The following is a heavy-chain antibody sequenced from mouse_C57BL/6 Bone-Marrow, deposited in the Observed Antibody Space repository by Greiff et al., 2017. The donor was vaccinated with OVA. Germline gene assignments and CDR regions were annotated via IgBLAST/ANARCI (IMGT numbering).Heavy chain of an antibody. V-gene: IGHV5-12*01. CDR3: ESACDDGRRGGDWFAY. CDR1: GFTFSDYY. Sequence: EVQRVESGGGLVQPGGSLKLSCAASGFTFSDYYMSWVRQTPEKRLEWVAYISNGGGSTYYPDTVKGRFTISRDNAKNTLYLQMSRLKTEDTAMYYYESACDDGRRGGDWFAYWGQGTTVTVSA. D-gene: IGHD1-1*01. J-gene: IGHJ3*01. CDR2: ISNGGGST.